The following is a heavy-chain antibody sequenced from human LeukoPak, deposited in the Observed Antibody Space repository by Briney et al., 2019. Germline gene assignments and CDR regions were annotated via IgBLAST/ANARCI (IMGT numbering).Heavy chain of an antibody. CDR2: INPNSGRT. D-gene: IGHD6-25*01. CDR3: ARGRSGLAAAGTYDY. V-gene: IGHV1-8*01. J-gene: IGHJ4*02. CDR1: GYTFTSSD. Sequence: VASVKVSCKASGYTFTSSDINWVRQAAGQGLEWMGWINPNSGRTGYAQKFQGRVTMTENPSISTAYMELSSLRFDDTAVYYCARGRSGLAAAGTYDYWGQGTLITVSS.